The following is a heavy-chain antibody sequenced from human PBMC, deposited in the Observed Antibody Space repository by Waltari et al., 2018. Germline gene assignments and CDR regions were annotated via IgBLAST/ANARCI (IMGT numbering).Heavy chain of an antibody. Sequence: ELQLVESGGGLVQPGGSLRLACAASGFSFDDYTMHWVRQAPGKGWEWVAILTVKRVGIGYAEAGKGRFTIARDNAKNALYLQMNSLKVEDTALYYCVKESMTHYYLDSWGQGTPVTVSS. V-gene: IGHV3-9*01. CDR3: VKESMTHYYLDS. CDR2: LTVKRVGI. CDR1: GFSFDDYT. J-gene: IGHJ4*02. D-gene: IGHD6-6*01.